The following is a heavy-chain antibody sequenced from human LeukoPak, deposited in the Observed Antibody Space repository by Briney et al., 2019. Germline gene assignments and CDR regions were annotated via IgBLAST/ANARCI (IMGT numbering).Heavy chain of an antibody. Sequence: GGSLRLSCAASGFTFSSYGMHWVRQAPGKGLEWVANIKQDGSEKYYVDSVKGRFTISRDNAKNSLYLQMNSLRAEDTAVYYCARDTASYQLLDAFDIWGQGTMVTVSS. D-gene: IGHD2-2*01. V-gene: IGHV3-7*01. J-gene: IGHJ3*02. CDR3: ARDTASYQLLDAFDI. CDR2: IKQDGSEK. CDR1: GFTFSSYG.